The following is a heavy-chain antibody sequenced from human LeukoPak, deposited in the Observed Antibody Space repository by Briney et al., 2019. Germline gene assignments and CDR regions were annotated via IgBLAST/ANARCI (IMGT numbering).Heavy chain of an antibody. J-gene: IGHJ4*02. Sequence: GGSLRLSCVASGFTFSDYEMHWIRQAPGKGLERVSYITKTGASIYYAPSVRGRFTISSDTADNSLYLQMNSLRAEDTAVYYCARGLQLVLNYWGQGTLVTVSS. CDR3: ARGLQLVLNY. D-gene: IGHD6-6*01. CDR1: GFTFSDYE. CDR2: ITKTGASI. V-gene: IGHV3-48*03.